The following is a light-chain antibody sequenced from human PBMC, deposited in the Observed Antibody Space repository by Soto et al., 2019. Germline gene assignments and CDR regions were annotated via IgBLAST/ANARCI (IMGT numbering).Light chain of an antibody. CDR2: GAT. V-gene: IGKV3-15*01. CDR3: QHGRA. CDR1: QYVGPN. Sequence: EILMTQSPGTLSLSPGARSXLSCRASQYVGPNVDWYQQIPGQAPRLLIYGATTRVTGIAARFSGSGSGTDFTLTISSLQSEDSAVYYCQHGRAFGPGTKVDIK. J-gene: IGKJ3*01.